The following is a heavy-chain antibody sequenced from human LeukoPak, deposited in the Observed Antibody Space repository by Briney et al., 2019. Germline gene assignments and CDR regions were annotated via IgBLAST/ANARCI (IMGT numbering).Heavy chain of an antibody. D-gene: IGHD3-9*01. CDR2: IIPNSGGT. CDR3: ARRQTYYDILTGHPNGMDV. J-gene: IGHJ6*02. V-gene: IGHV1-2*02. Sequence: GASVKVSCKASGDTFTGYYMHWVRQAPGQGLEWMGWIIPNSGGTNYAQKFQGRVTMTRDTSTSTAYMELSSLRSDATAVYYCARRQTYYDILTGHPNGMDVWGQGTTVTVSS. CDR1: GDTFTGYY.